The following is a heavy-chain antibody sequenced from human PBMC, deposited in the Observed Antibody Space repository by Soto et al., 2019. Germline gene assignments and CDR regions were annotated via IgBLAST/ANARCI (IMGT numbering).Heavy chain of an antibody. CDR3: ARGSTDSYPGSRIFDF. J-gene: IGHJ4*02. V-gene: IGHV3-23*01. D-gene: IGHD3-10*01. CDR1: RITFGSRA. Sequence: GGSLRLSCVASRITFGSRAMSWVRQAPGEGLEWVSSITDSGGDAKYADSVRGRFTISRDNSKNALYLQMSSLRAEDSAVYYCARGSTDSYPGSRIFDFWGRGTLVTVSS. CDR2: ITDSGGDA.